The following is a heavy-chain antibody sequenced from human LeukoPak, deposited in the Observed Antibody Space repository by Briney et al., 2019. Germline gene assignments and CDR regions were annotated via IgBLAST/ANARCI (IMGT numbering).Heavy chain of an antibody. V-gene: IGHV3-48*04. CDR3: ARETSGWYVFDY. CDR2: ISSSSGTI. J-gene: IGHJ4*02. CDR1: GLTFSSNG. Sequence: GGSLRLSCAASGLTFSSNGMHWVRQAPGKGLEWLSYISSSSGTIYYPDSVKGRFTISRDNAKNSLYLQMNSLRAEDTAVYYCARETSGWYVFDYWGQGTLVTVSS. D-gene: IGHD6-19*01.